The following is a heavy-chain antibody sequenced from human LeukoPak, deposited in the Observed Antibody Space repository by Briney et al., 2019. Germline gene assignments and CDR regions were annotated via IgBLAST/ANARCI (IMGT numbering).Heavy chain of an antibody. D-gene: IGHD6-19*01. CDR1: GGSISRYY. V-gene: IGHV4-4*07. CDR3: ARAGARQWLFDY. Sequence: SETLSLTCTVSGGSISRYYWSWIRQPAGKGLEWIGRIYTSGSTNYNPSLKSRVTISVDKSKNQFSLKLSSVTAADTAVYYCARAGARQWLFDYWGQGTLVTVSS. CDR2: IYTSGST. J-gene: IGHJ4*02.